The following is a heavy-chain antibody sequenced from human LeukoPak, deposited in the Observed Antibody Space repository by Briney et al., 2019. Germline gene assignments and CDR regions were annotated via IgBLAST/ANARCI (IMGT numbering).Heavy chain of an antibody. J-gene: IGHJ4*02. Sequence: PGGSLRLSCVASGFTFSSYAMHWVRQAPGKGLEWVAVISYDGSNKYYADSVKGRFTISRDNSKNTLYLQMNSLRAEDTAVYYCARGSGWYRYGIDYWGQGTLVTVSS. CDR2: ISYDGSNK. V-gene: IGHV3-30*04. CDR3: ARGSGWYRYGIDY. D-gene: IGHD6-19*01. CDR1: GFTFSSYA.